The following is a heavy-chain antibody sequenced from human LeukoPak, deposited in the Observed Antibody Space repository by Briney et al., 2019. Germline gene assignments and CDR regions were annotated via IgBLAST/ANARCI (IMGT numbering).Heavy chain of an antibody. V-gene: IGHV4-30-4*01. J-gene: IGHJ6*02. D-gene: IGHD3-10*01. Sequence: SETLSLTCTVSGGSISSGDYYWSWIRQPPGKGLEWIGYIYYSGSTYYNPSLKSRVTISVDTSKNQFSLKLSSVTAADTAVYYCARDNVTMVRGVITPYYYYYYGMDVWGQGTTVTVSS. CDR3: ARDNVTMVRGVITPYYYYYYGMDV. CDR1: GGSISSGDYY. CDR2: IYYSGST.